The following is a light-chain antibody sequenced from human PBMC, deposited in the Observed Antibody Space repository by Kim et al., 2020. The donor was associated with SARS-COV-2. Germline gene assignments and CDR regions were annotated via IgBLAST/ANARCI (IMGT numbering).Light chain of an antibody. Sequence: PGDRGTLSGGARQSVPSSEGAWCQQKAGQAPRLLIFGAGSRATGIPGRFRGSGSGTDFTLTISRLEPEDFAVYYCLQFGDSVRTFGQGTKVDIK. V-gene: IGKV3-20*01. CDR2: GAG. CDR1: QSVPSSE. CDR3: LQFGDSVRT. J-gene: IGKJ1*01.